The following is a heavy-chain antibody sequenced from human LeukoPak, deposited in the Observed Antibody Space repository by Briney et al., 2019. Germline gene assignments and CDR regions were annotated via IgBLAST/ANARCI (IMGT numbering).Heavy chain of an antibody. V-gene: IGHV4-59*01. CDR3: ARGLIRQSAFDI. J-gene: IGHJ3*02. Sequence: PSETLSLTCTVSGGSISSYYWSWIRQPPGKGLGWIAYIYHSGSTNYNPSLKGRVTISIDTSTNQFSLKLNSVTAADTAVYYCARGLIRQSAFDIWGQGTMVTVSS. CDR1: GGSISSYY. D-gene: IGHD2-8*01. CDR2: IYHSGST.